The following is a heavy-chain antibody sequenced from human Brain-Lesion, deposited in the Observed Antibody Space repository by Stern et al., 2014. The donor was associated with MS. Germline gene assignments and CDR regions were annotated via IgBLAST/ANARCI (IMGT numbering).Heavy chain of an antibody. CDR2: IFNSGST. J-gene: IGHJ6*02. CDR3: ARGRVVPGFQYYATDV. Sequence: QLQLQESGPGLVKPSQTLSLSCTVSGGSISSGGYYWSWIRQPAGKGLEWIGRIFNSGSTSYNPPLKSRGTLTIETSQDHFTPRLTSMTAADTAVYYCARGRVVPGFQYYATDVWGQGTTVIVSS. D-gene: IGHD2-2*01. V-gene: IGHV4-61*02. CDR1: GGSISSGGYY.